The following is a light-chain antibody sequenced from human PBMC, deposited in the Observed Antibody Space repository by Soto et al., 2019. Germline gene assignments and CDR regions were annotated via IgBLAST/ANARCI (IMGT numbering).Light chain of an antibody. V-gene: IGKV1-8*01. CDR3: QQDYIYPLT. CDR2: AAS. J-gene: IGKJ4*01. CDR1: QGISSY. Sequence: AIRMTQSPSSFSASTGDRVTITCRASQGISSYLAWYQQKPGKAPNLMIYAASTLQSGVPSRFSGSGSGTDVTLTISCLQSEELSTYYCQQDYIYPLTLGGGTKVEIK.